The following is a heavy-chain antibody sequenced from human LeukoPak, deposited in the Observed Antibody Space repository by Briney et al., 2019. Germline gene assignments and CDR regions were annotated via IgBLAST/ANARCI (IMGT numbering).Heavy chain of an antibody. Sequence: SVKVSCKASGGTFSSYAISWVRQAPGQGLEWMGGIIPIFGTANYAQKFQGRVTMTEDTSTDTAYMELSSLRSEDTAVYYCATSTDSSGYYPYYYYYMDVWGKGTTVTISS. J-gene: IGHJ6*03. CDR2: IIPIFGTA. V-gene: IGHV1-69*06. CDR1: GGTFSSYA. CDR3: ATSTDSSGYYPYYYYYMDV. D-gene: IGHD3-22*01.